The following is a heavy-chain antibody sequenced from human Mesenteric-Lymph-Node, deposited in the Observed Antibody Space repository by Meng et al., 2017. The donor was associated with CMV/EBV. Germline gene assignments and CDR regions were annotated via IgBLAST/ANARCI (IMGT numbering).Heavy chain of an antibody. CDR2: ISASGGSR. CDR1: GFNFLNYA. Sequence: EVQLLESGGGLVQPGGSLRVSCAVSGFNFLNYAMTWVRQAPGKGLEWVSTISASGGSRYYADSVQGRFSVSRDNYKNTLYLQMNSLRAEDTAVYYCAKDPEGYWGQGTLVTVSS. J-gene: IGHJ4*02. V-gene: IGHV3-23*01. CDR3: AKDPEGY.